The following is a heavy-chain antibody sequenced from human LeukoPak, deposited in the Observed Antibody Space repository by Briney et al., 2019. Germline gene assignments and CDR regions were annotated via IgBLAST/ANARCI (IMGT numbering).Heavy chain of an antibody. CDR2: TYYRSKWYT. J-gene: IGHJ4*02. D-gene: IGHD4-17*01. V-gene: IGHV6-1*01. Sequence: SQTLSLTCAVSGDSVSSNSAAWNWIRQSPSRGLEWLGRTYYRSKWYTDYAVSVKSRITINPDTSKNQFSLKLSSVTAADTAVYYCARVRLYGDYFSDWGQGTLVTVSS. CDR1: GDSVSSNSAA. CDR3: ARVRLYGDYFSD.